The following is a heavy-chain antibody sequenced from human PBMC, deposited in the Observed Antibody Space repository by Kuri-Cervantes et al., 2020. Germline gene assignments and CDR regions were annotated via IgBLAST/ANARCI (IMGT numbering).Heavy chain of an antibody. D-gene: IGHD2-21*02. CDR3: ARDMVVVTANHIKGDAFDI. Sequence: LSLTCAASGFTFSNYAMHWVRQAPGKGLEWVAVISHDGSNKYFADSVKGRFTISRDNSKNTLYLQMNSLRAEDTAVYYCARDMVVVTANHIKGDAFDIWGQETMVTDSS. CDR1: GFTFSNYA. CDR2: ISHDGSNK. J-gene: IGHJ3*02. V-gene: IGHV3-30-3*01.